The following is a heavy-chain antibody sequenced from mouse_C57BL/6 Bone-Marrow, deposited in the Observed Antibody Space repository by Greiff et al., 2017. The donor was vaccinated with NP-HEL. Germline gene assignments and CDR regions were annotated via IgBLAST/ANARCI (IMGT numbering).Heavy chain of an antibody. V-gene: IGHV5-6*01. CDR1: GFTFSSYG. CDR3: ARGEAGFAY. D-gene: IGHD3-2*02. CDR2: ISSGGSYT. J-gene: IGHJ3*01. Sequence: VQLKESGGDLVKPGGSLKLSCAASGFTFSSYGMSWVRQTPDKRLEWVATISSGGSYTYYPDSVKGRFTISRDNAKNTLYLQMSSLKSEDTAMYYCARGEAGFAYWGQGTLVTVSA.